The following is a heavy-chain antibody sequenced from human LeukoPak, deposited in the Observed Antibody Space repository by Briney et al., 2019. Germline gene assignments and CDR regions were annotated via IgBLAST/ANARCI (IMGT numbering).Heavy chain of an antibody. CDR1: GYSISSGYY. J-gene: IGHJ5*02. CDR3: ARGGISYYDILTGYSYSWFDP. D-gene: IGHD3-9*01. CDR2: IYLSGST. V-gene: IGHV4-38-2*02. Sequence: SESLSLTCTVSGYSISSGYYWGWIRQPPGKGLEWIGSIYLSGSTYYNPSLKSRVTISVDTSKNQFSLKLSSVTAADRAVYYCARGGISYYDILTGYSYSWFDPWGQGTLVTVSS.